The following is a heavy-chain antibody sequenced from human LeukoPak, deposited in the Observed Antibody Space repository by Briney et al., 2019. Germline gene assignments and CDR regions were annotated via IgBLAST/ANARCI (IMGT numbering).Heavy chain of an antibody. CDR3: AIDLSYYDSSGYPY. J-gene: IGHJ4*02. CDR2: ISSSSSYI. D-gene: IGHD3-22*01. CDR1: GFTFSSYS. Sequence: AGGSLRLSCAASGFTFSSYSMNWVRQAPGKGLEWVSSISSSSSYIYYADSVKGRFTTYRDNAKHSLYLQMNSLRAEDTAVYYCAIDLSYYDSSGYPYWGQGTLVTVSS. V-gene: IGHV3-21*01.